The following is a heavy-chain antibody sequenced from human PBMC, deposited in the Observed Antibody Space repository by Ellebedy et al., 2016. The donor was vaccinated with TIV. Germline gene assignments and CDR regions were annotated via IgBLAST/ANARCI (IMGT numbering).Heavy chain of an antibody. J-gene: IGHJ4*02. CDR1: GGSFLGYY. D-gene: IGHD2-15*01. V-gene: IGHV4-34*01. CDR2: INPSGGT. Sequence: SETLSLTXTVHGGSFLGYYWSWIRQSPGKGLQWIGEINPSGGTNYTTSLKSRLTMSIDTSKRQISLNLKSATAADTAVYYCARGLDCNGDYCYSGGEWNFDYWGLGTLVTVSS. CDR3: ARGLDCNGDYCYSGGEWNFDY.